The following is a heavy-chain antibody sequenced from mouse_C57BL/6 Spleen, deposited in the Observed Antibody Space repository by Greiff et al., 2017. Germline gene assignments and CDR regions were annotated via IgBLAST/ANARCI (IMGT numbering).Heavy chain of an antibody. CDR3: ARGGSLLLGEMDY. Sequence: QVQLKQSGPELVKPGASVKISCKASGYAFSSSWMNWVKQRPGKGLEWLGRIYPGDGDTNYNGKFKGKATLTADKSSSTAYMQLSSLTSEDSAVYFCARGGSLLLGEMDYWGQGTSVTVSS. CDR1: GYAFSSSW. D-gene: IGHD1-1*01. J-gene: IGHJ4*01. CDR2: IYPGDGDT. V-gene: IGHV1-82*01.